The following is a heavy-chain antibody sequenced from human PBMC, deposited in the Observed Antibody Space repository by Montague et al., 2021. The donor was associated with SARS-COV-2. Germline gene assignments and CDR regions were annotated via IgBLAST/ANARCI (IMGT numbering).Heavy chain of an antibody. V-gene: IGHV4-39*01. J-gene: IGHJ4*02. CDR1: GGSTSSSSYY. Sequence: SETLSLTCTVSGGSTSSSSYYWGWIRQPPGKGLEWIGSIYYSGSTYYNPSLKSRVTISVDTSKNQFSLKLSSVTAADTAVYYCARLLSWIAAAGTIHYFDYWGQGTLVTVSS. CDR2: IYYSGST. CDR3: ARLLSWIAAAGTIHYFDY. D-gene: IGHD6-13*01.